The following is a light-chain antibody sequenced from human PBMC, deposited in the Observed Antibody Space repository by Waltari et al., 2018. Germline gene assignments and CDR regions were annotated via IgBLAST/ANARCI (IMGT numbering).Light chain of an antibody. CDR1: QSISSY. Sequence: DFQMTQSPSSLSASVGDRGTITCRASQSISSYLNWYQQKPGKAPNLLIYAASTLTSGVPSRFSGSGSGTDFTLTISSLQPEDFATYYCQQSYSTPRTFGQGTKVEIK. J-gene: IGKJ1*01. V-gene: IGKV1-39*01. CDR2: AAS. CDR3: QQSYSTPRT.